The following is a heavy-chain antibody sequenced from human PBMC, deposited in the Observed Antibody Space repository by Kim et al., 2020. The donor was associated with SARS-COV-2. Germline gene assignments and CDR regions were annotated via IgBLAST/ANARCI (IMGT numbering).Heavy chain of an antibody. D-gene: IGHD1-7*01. V-gene: IGHV3-11*06. J-gene: IGHJ6*02. CDR3: AREGTGTTSGNYYYYGMDV. Sequence: GRFTISRDNAKNSLYLQMNSLRAEDTAVYYCAREGTGTTSGNYYYYGMDVWGQGTTVTVSS.